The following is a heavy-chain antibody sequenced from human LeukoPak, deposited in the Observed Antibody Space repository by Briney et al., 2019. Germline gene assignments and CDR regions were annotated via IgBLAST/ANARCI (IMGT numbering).Heavy chain of an antibody. CDR1: GFTFSSYA. Sequence: PGGSLRLSCAASGFTFSSYAMHWVRQAPGKGLEWVAVISYDGSNKYYADSVKGRFTISRDNSKNTLYLQMNSLRAEDTAVYYCARDHHSSSWYYFDYWGQGTLVTVSS. V-gene: IGHV3-30*04. J-gene: IGHJ4*02. CDR2: ISYDGSNK. D-gene: IGHD6-13*01. CDR3: ARDHHSSSWYYFDY.